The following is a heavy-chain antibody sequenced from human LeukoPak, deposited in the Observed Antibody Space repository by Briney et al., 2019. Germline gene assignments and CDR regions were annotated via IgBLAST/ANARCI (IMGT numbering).Heavy chain of an antibody. CDR3: ARYQKGGGAFDF. CDR1: GDSTSDYY. D-gene: IGHD2-2*01. CDR2: IYSSGST. Sequence: PSETLSLTCTVSGDSTSDYYWGWIRQPPGKGPEWIGYIYSSGSTNYSPSLKSRVAISVDTSKNQLSLNLNSVTAADTAMYYCARYQKGGGAFDFWGQGTMVTVSS. J-gene: IGHJ3*01. V-gene: IGHV4-59*01.